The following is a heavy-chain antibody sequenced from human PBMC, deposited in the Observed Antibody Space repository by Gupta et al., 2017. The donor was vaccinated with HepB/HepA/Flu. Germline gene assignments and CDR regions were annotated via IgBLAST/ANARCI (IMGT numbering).Heavy chain of an antibody. J-gene: IGHJ4*02. CDR3: ARHQELKSYYFDY. CDR2: SGST. D-gene: IGHD1-7*01. V-gene: IGHV4-61*07. Sequence: SGSTNYNPSLKSRVTISVDTSKNQFSLKLSSVTAADTAVYYCARHQELKSYYFDYWGQGTLVTVSS.